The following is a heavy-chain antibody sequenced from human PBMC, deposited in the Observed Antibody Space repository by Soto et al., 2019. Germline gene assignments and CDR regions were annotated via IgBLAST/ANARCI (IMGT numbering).Heavy chain of an antibody. CDR2: ISYDGSNK. J-gene: IGHJ2*01. V-gene: IGHV3-30-3*01. D-gene: IGHD4-4*01. CDR1: GFTFSSYA. CDR3: ARPLWRDDYNWGYFDL. Sequence: QVQLVESGGGVVQPGRSLRLSCAASGFTFSSYAMHWVRQAPGKGLEWVAVISYDGSNKYYADSVKGRFTISRDNSQNTLYLQMNSLRPEDTAVYYCARPLWRDDYNWGYFDLWGRGTLVTVSS.